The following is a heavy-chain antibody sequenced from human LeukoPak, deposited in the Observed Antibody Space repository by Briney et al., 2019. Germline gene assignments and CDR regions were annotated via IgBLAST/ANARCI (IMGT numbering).Heavy chain of an antibody. V-gene: IGHV3-23*01. Sequence: GGSLRLSCAASGFSFNNYAMSWVRQAPGKGLEWVSIIIASSGSTFYADSVKGRFTISRDNSKNTLYLQMNSLRVEDTAVYYCVKGGYDYVEVAYFDFWGQGTLVTVSS. CDR3: VKGGYDYVEVAYFDF. J-gene: IGHJ4*02. D-gene: IGHD5-12*01. CDR1: GFSFNNYA. CDR2: IIASSGST.